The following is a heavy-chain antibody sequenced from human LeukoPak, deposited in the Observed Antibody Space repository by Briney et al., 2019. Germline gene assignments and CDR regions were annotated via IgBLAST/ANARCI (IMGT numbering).Heavy chain of an antibody. V-gene: IGHV1-69*04. J-gene: IGHJ5*02. CDR3: ASVLSGIAVAGSFDP. CDR2: IIPILGIA. Sequence: VASVKVSCKASGGTFSSYAISWVRQAPGQGLEWMGRIIPILGIANYAQKFQGGVTITADKSTSTAYMELSSLRSEDTAVYYCASVLSGIAVAGSFDPWGQGTLVTVSS. CDR1: GGTFSSYA. D-gene: IGHD6-19*01.